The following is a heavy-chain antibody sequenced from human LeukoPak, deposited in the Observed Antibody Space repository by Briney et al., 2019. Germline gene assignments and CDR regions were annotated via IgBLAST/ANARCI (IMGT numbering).Heavy chain of an antibody. CDR1: GFTFDDYA. CDR3: AKSQLGYCSGGSCFDAFDI. Sequence: GGSLRLSCAASGFTFDDYAMHWVRQAPGKGLEWVSGISWNSGSIGYADSVKGRFTISRDNAKNSLYLQMNSLRAEDTAVYYCAKSQLGYCSGGSCFDAFDIWGQGTMVTVSS. CDR2: ISWNSGSI. J-gene: IGHJ3*02. D-gene: IGHD2-15*01. V-gene: IGHV3-9*01.